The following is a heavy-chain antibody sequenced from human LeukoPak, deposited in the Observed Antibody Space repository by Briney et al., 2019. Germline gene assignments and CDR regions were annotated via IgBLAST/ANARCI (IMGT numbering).Heavy chain of an antibody. CDR2: INTGNGNT. CDR3: AREIGSSSGFDY. CDR1: GYTFTSYA. J-gene: IGHJ4*02. D-gene: IGHD6-6*01. V-gene: IGHV1-3*03. Sequence: GASVKVSCKASGYTFTSYAMHWVRQAPGQRLEWMGWINTGNGNTKYSQEFQGRVTITRDTSTSTAYMELSSLRSEDMAVYYCAREIGSSSGFDYWGQGTLVTVSS.